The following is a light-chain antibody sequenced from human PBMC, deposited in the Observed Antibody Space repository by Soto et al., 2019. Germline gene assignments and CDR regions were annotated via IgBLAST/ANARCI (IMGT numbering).Light chain of an antibody. CDR2: RAS. J-gene: IGKJ4*01. CDR1: QSISGN. V-gene: IGKV3-15*01. Sequence: EILMTQSPATVSVSPGERATLSCRANQSISGNLAWYQQKPGQAPRLLINRASSRAPGIPARFSGSASGTEFTLTINSLQPEDFAVYYCQPYNNWPLTFGGGTKVDIK. CDR3: QPYNNWPLT.